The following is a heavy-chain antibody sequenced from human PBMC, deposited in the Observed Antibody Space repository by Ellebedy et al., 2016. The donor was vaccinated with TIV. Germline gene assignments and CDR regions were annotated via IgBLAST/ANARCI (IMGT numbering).Heavy chain of an antibody. Sequence: GESLKISCAASGFTFSTYSMNWVRQAPGKGLEWVSSISGSSYIYYADSVKGRFAISRDNAKNSLYLQMNSLRAEDTAVYFCARDVSTDGWGAYFDCWGQGTLVTVSS. CDR3: ARDVSTDGWGAYFDC. CDR1: GFTFSTYS. D-gene: IGHD5-24*01. V-gene: IGHV3-21*01. CDR2: ISGSSYI. J-gene: IGHJ4*02.